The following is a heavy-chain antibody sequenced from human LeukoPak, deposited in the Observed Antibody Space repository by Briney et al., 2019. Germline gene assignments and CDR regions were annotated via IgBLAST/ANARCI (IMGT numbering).Heavy chain of an antibody. J-gene: IGHJ4*02. V-gene: IGHV1-69*04. CDR2: IIPILGIA. CDR3: ARDRNDYGDYGPDFFDY. Sequence: GASVKVSCKASGGTFSSYAISWVRQAPGQGLEWMGRIIPILGIANYAQKFQGRVTITADKSTSTAYMELSSLRSEDTAVYYCARDRNDYGDYGPDFFDYWGQGTLVTVSS. CDR1: GGTFSSYA. D-gene: IGHD4-17*01.